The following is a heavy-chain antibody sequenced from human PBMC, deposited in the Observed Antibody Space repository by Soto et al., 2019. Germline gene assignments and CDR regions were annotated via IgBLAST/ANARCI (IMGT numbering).Heavy chain of an antibody. J-gene: IGHJ6*02. CDR2: IYHSGST. CDR1: GGSISSSNW. D-gene: IGHD2-15*01. Sequence: QVQLQESGPGLVKPSGTLSLTCAVSGGSISSSNWWSWVRQPPGKGLEWIGEIYHSGSTNYNPSLKSRVTISVDKSKNQFSLKLSSVTAADTAVDYCARAGRGYCSGGSCYSGLHGMDVWGQGTTVTVSS. CDR3: ARAGRGYCSGGSCYSGLHGMDV. V-gene: IGHV4-4*02.